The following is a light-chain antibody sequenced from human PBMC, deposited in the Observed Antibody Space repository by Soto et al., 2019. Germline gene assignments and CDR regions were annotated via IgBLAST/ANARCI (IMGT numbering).Light chain of an antibody. J-gene: IGKJ1*01. V-gene: IGKV1-39*01. CDR2: TSS. Sequence: DIQMTQSPSSLSASVGDRVTITCRASQTINNYLNWYQQKPGRAPKLLISTSSSLQSGVPSTFSGSGSGTDFTLTINSLQPEDFATYYCQQTYGALTWTFGQGTKV. CDR3: QQTYGALTWT. CDR1: QTINNY.